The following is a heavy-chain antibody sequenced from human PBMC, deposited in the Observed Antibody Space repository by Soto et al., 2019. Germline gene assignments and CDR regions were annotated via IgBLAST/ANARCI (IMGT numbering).Heavy chain of an antibody. Sequence: PSETLSLTCDVFNGSFSGYYWSWIRQPPGKGLEWIAEITHSGSSNYNPSLKSRVTMSLDRSKNRFSLKLTSVTAADTAVYYCARGLEYFQHWGQGTLVTVSS. CDR3: ARGLEYFQH. CDR2: ITHSGSS. J-gene: IGHJ1*01. V-gene: IGHV4-34*01. CDR1: NGSFSGYY.